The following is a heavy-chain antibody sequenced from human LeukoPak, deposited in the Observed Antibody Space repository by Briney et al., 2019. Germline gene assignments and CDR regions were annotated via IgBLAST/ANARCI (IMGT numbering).Heavy chain of an antibody. V-gene: IGHV4-30-4*08. D-gene: IGHD3-22*01. Sequence: SETLSLTCTVSGGSISSCDYYWSWIRQPPGKGLEWIGYIYYSGSTYYNPSLKSRVTISVDTSKNQFSLKLSSVTAADTAVYYCARALYYYDSSGYYRYYYYMDVWGKGTTVTVSS. CDR1: GGSISSCDYY. J-gene: IGHJ6*03. CDR3: ARALYYYDSSGYYRYYYYMDV. CDR2: IYYSGST.